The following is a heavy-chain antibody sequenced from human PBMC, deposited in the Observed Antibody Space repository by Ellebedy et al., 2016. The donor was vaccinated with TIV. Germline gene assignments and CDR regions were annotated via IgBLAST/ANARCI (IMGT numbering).Heavy chain of an antibody. D-gene: IGHD3-22*01. CDR3: TRESPTYYYDSSGLYYFDY. J-gene: IGHJ4*02. Sequence: GESLKISCTASGFTFGDYAMSWFRQAPGKGLEWVGFIRSKAYGGTTEYAASVKGRFTISRDDSKSIAYLQMNSLKTEDTAVYYCTRESPTYYYDSSGLYYFDYWGQGTLVTVSS. CDR1: GFTFGDYA. V-gene: IGHV3-49*03. CDR2: IRSKAYGGTT.